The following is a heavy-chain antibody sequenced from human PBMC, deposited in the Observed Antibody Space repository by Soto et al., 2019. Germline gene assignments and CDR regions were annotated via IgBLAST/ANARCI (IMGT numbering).Heavy chain of an antibody. V-gene: IGHV3-30*03. CDR2: ISRDGGTK. Sequence: GGSLRLSCAASGFTVSSYGMHWVRQAPGKGLEWVAVISRDGGTKYYADSVKGRFAISKDNSRNTLFLEMNSLRGDDMAVYYCTGEVASGYWGQGTLVTVSS. CDR1: GFTVSSYG. CDR3: TGEVASGY. J-gene: IGHJ4*02. D-gene: IGHD2-8*02.